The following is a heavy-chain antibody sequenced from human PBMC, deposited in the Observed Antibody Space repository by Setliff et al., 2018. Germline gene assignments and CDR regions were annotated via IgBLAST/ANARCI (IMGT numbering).Heavy chain of an antibody. CDR2: IYYSGTA. J-gene: IGHJ4*02. Sequence: PSETLSLTCTVSGDSISSGTYYWSWIRQPPGKGLEWIGRIYYSGTANYSPSLRSRLTISVDTSENQFSLKLRSVTAADTAVYYCARGGTFRYFDFWGQGAPVTVSS. CDR3: ARGGTFRYFDF. CDR1: GDSISSGTYY. D-gene: IGHD5-12*01. V-gene: IGHV4-61*01.